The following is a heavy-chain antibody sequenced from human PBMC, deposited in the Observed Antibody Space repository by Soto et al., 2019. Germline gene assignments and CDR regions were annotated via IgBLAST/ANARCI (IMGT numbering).Heavy chain of an antibody. V-gene: IGHV3-72*01. CDR1: GFTFSDHY. Sequence: GGSLRLSCAASGFTFSDHYMDWVRQAPGKGLEWVGRIRKKVNSYTTEYAASVKGRFSISRDDSKNSLYLQMDSLETEDTAVYYCVRASGDYSFDFWGQGTLVTVSS. D-gene: IGHD1-26*01. J-gene: IGHJ4*02. CDR2: IRKKVNSYTT. CDR3: VRASGDYSFDF.